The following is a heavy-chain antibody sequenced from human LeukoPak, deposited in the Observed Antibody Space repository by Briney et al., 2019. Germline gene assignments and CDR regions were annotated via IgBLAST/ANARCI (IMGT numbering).Heavy chain of an antibody. V-gene: IGHV4-61*01. J-gene: IGHJ4*02. CDR1: GDSVNSANYY. CDR2: MSNSGHT. Sequence: PSETLSLTCTVSGDSVNSANYYWSWIRQPPGKGLEWAGFMSNSGHTDSTPSLKSRVTISVDTSRSQFSLKLNSVTAADTAVYYCARVSAAGTGPDSWGQGTLVTVSS. CDR3: ARVSAAGTGPDS. D-gene: IGHD6-13*01.